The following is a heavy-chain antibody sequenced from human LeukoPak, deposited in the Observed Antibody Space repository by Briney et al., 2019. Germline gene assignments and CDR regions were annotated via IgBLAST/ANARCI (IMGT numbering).Heavy chain of an antibody. CDR2: IKQDGSEK. J-gene: IGHJ6*02. CDR1: GFTLSSYW. D-gene: IGHD4-17*01. V-gene: IGHV3-7*01. Sequence: PGGSLRLSCAASGFTLSSYWMSWVRQAPGKGLEWVANIKQDGSEKYYVDSVKGRFTISRDNAKNSLYLQMNSPRAEDTAVYYCARDTTTAAPYYYYGMDVWGQGTTVTVSS. CDR3: ARDTTTAAPYYYYGMDV.